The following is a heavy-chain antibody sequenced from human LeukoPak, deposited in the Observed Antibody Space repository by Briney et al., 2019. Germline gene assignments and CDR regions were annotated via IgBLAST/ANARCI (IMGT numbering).Heavy chain of an antibody. J-gene: IGHJ4*02. CDR2: INPNSGGT. V-gene: IGHV1-2*02. CDR1: GYTFTGYY. CDR3: ARGYYYDSSGPHFDY. D-gene: IGHD3-22*01. Sequence: ASVTVSCKASGYTFTGYYMHWVRQAPGQGLEWMGWINPNSGGTNYAQKFQGRVTMTRDTSISTAYMELSRLRSDDTAVYYCARGYYYDSSGPHFDYWGQGTLVTVSS.